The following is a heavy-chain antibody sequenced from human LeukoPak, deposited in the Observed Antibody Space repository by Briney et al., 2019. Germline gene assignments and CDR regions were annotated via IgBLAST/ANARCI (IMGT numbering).Heavy chain of an antibody. D-gene: IGHD3-10*01. Sequence: GSPRLSCATSGFTFTDFAMKWVRQAPGKGLERVSAISGIATGGNTYYRDSVKGQFTISRDNSKNMLYLEMNSLRAEDTAVYYCAKGTTDYGSGYGMDVWGKGTTVTVSS. V-gene: IGHV3-23*01. CDR2: ISGIATGGNT. CDR3: AKGTTDYGSGYGMDV. CDR1: GFTFTDFA. J-gene: IGHJ6*04.